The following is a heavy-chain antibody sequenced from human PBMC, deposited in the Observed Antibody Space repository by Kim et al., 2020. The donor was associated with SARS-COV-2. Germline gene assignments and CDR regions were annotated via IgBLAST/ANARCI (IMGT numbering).Heavy chain of an antibody. J-gene: IGHJ6*02. CDR3: AKVADYYGSGSYPYYYYYGMDV. CDR1: GFTFSSYG. CDR2: ISYDGSNK. Sequence: GSLRLSCAASGFTFSSYGMHWVRQAPGKGLEWVAVISYDGSNKYYADSVKGRFTISRDNSKNTLYLQMNSLRAEDTAVYYCAKVADYYGSGSYPYYYYYGMDVWGQGTTVTVSS. D-gene: IGHD3-10*01. V-gene: IGHV3-30*18.